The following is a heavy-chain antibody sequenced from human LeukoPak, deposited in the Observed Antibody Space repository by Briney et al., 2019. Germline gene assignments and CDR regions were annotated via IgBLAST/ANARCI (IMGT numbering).Heavy chain of an antibody. D-gene: IGHD3-22*01. Sequence: SETLSLTCAVYGGSFSGYYWSWIRQPAGKGLEWIGRIYTSGSTNYNPSLKSRVTISVDTSKNQFSLKLSSVTAADTAVYYRARVADYYESSGYYDYWGQGTLVTVSS. CDR1: GGSFSGYY. CDR3: ARVADYYESSGYYDY. V-gene: IGHV4-59*10. CDR2: IYTSGST. J-gene: IGHJ4*02.